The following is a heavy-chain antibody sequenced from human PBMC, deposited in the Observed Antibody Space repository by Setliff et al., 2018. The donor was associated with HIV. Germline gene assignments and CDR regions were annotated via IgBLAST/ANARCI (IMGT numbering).Heavy chain of an antibody. V-gene: IGHV4-59*01. J-gene: IGHJ6*02. CDR2: IYHSGSS. CDR3: ARAQTDYYGMDV. Sequence: LSLTCSVSGDSLGSYYWSWIRQPPGKGLEWIGYIYHSGSSNSNPSLKSRVTISGDTSKNQLSLKLSSVTAADTAVYYCARAQTDYYGMDVWGQGTTVTVSS. CDR1: GDSLGSYY.